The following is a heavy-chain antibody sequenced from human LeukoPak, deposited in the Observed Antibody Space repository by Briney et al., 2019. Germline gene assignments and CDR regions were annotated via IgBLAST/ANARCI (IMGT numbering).Heavy chain of an antibody. CDR1: GFTFSNYA. V-gene: IGHV3-20*04. CDR2: INWNGGST. J-gene: IGHJ4*02. CDR3: ARHDSSGPPL. Sequence: PGGSLRLSCEVSGFTFSNYAMSWVRQAPGKGLEWVSGINWNGGSTGYADSVKGRFTISRDNAKNSLYLQMNSLRAEDTALYYCARHDSSGPPLWGQGTLVTVSS. D-gene: IGHD3-22*01.